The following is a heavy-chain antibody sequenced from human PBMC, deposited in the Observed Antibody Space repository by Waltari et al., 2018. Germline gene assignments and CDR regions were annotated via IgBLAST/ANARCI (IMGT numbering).Heavy chain of an antibody. CDR3: ARRGQGWFDP. V-gene: IGHV4-39*01. D-gene: IGHD3-10*01. Sequence: QLQLQESGPGLVKPSETLSLTCTVSGGSISSSSYYWGWIRQPPGKGLEWIGGIYYSGRTYYNPSLKSRVTISVDTSKNQFSLKLSSVTAADTAVYYCARRGQGWFDPWGQGTLVTVSS. CDR2: IYYSGRT. CDR1: GGSISSSSYY. J-gene: IGHJ5*02.